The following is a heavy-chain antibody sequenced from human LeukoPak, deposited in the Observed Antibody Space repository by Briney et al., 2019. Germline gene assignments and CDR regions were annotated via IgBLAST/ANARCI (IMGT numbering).Heavy chain of an antibody. CDR3: ARSPGYYYGSRGFLFDY. CDR1: GGSISRYY. CDR2: IYYSGST. V-gene: IGHV4-59*01. J-gene: IGHJ4*02. Sequence: SETLSLTCTVSGGSISRYYWSWIRQPPGKGLEWIGYIYYSGSTNYNPSLKSRVTISVDTSKNQFSLKLSSVTAADTAVYYCARSPGYYYGSRGFLFDYWGQGTLVTVSS. D-gene: IGHD3-10*01.